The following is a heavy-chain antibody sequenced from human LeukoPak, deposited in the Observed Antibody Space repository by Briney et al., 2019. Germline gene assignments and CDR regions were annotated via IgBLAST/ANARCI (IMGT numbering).Heavy chain of an antibody. CDR2: ANYRSKWYY. J-gene: IGHJ3*02. Sequence: SQTLSLTCDLSGDSFSRNSAAWNWIRQSPSRGLEWLARANYRSKWYYDYAVSVKIRITINTDTSKNQFTLQLNFVTPEDTAVYYCVGCSGGSCHSGAFEIWGQGTKVTVSS. V-gene: IGHV6-1*01. CDR3: VGCSGGSCHSGAFEI. D-gene: IGHD2-15*01. CDR1: GDSFSRNSAA.